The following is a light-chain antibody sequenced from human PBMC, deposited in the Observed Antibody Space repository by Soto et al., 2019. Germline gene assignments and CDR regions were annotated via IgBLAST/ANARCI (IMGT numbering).Light chain of an antibody. CDR1: SSDVGSNNL. J-gene: IGLJ7*01. CDR3: CSFAGTSTAV. CDR2: EGS. V-gene: IGLV2-23*01. Sequence: QSALTQPSSVSGSPGQSITLSCTVTSSDVGSNNLFSWYQQHQAKAPKIMIYEGSKRPSGVSNRFSGSKSGNTASLTISGLQAEDEADYYCCSFAGTSTAVFGGGTQLTVL.